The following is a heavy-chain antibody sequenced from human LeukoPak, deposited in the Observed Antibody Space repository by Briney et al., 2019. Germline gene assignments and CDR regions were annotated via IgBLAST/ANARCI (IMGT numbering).Heavy chain of an antibody. D-gene: IGHD6-19*01. Sequence: PSETLSLTCTVSGGSISSYYWSWIRQPPGKGLEWIGYIYYSGSTNYNPSLKSRVTISVDTSKNQFSLKLGSVTAADTAVYFCAKGSKAVLFTRDHYMDVWGKGTTVTISS. CDR1: GGSISSYY. J-gene: IGHJ6*03. CDR2: IYYSGST. V-gene: IGHV4-59*12. CDR3: AKGSKAVLFTRDHYMDV.